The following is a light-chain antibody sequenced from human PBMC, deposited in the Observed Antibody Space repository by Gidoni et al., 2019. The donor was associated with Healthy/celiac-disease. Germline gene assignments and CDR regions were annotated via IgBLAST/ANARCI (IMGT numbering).Light chain of an antibody. CDR2: DAS. CDR1: QDISNY. V-gene: IGKV1-33*01. CDR3: QQYDNLPPLFT. Sequence: DIQMTQSPSSLSASVGDRVTITCQASQDISNYLNWYQQKPGQAPKLLSYDASNLETGVPSRFSGSGSGTDFTFTISSLQPEDIATYYCQQYDNLPPLFTFGPGTKVDIK. J-gene: IGKJ3*01.